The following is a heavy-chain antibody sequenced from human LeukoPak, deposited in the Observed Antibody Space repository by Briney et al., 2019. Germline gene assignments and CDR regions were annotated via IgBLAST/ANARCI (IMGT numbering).Heavy chain of an antibody. V-gene: IGHV4-39*07. CDR2: IYYSGST. J-gene: IGHJ5*02. CDR3: ARDRYYYGSGSYSWFDP. Sequence: PSETLSLTCTVSGGSISSSSYYWGWIRQPPGKGLEWIGSIYYSGSTYYNPSLKSRVTMSVDTSKNQFSLKLSSVTAADTAVYYCARDRYYYGSGSYSWFDPWGQGTLVTVSS. CDR1: GGSISSSSYY. D-gene: IGHD3-10*01.